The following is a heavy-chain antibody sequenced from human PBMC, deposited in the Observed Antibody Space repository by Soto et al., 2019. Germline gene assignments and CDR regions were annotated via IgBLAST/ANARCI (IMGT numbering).Heavy chain of an antibody. CDR3: ARALYDSSGYYLGY. J-gene: IGHJ4*02. V-gene: IGHV4-61*08. CDR1: GVSISSGDYY. CDR2: IYYSGRT. D-gene: IGHD3-22*01. Sequence: SETLSLTCTVSGVSISSGDYYWSWIRQPPGKGLEWIGYIYYSGRTNYNPSLKSRVTISVDTSKNQFSLKLSSVTAADTAVYYCARALYDSSGYYLGYWGQGTLVTVSS.